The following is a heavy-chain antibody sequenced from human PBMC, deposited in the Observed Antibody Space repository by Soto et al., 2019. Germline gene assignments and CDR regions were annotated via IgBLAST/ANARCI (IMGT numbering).Heavy chain of an antibody. CDR3: ARGALGYDIFDY. CDR2: IYYSGST. CDR1: GGSISSSSYY. J-gene: IGHJ4*02. V-gene: IGHV4-39*01. Sequence: QLQLQESGPGLVKPSETLSLTCTVSGGSISSSSYYWGWIRQPPGKGLEWIGSIYYSGSTYYNPSLKSRVTISVDTSKNQFSLKLSSVTAADTAVYYCARGALGYDIFDYWGQGTLVTVSS. D-gene: IGHD3-9*01.